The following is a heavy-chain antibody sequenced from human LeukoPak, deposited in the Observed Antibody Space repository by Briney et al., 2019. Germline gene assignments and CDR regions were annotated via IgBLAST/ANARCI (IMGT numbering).Heavy chain of an antibody. Sequence: SETLSLTCTVSGGSISSYYWSWIRQPPGKGLEWIGYIYYSGSTNYNPSLKSRVTISVDTSKNQFSLKLSSVTAADTAVYYCARVDCSGGSCYHHTVDYWGQGTLVTVSS. CDR1: GGSISSYY. CDR2: IYYSGST. J-gene: IGHJ4*02. V-gene: IGHV4-59*01. D-gene: IGHD2-15*01. CDR3: ARVDCSGGSCYHHTVDY.